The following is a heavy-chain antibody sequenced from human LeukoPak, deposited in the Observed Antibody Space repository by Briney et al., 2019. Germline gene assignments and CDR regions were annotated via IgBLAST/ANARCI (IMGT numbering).Heavy chain of an antibody. CDR3: AKEGYMELLGAFDI. J-gene: IGHJ3*02. CDR2: IYSGGST. CDR1: GFTVSSNY. V-gene: IGHV3-66*01. D-gene: IGHD1-26*01. Sequence: PGGSLRLSRAASGFTVSSNYMSWVRQAPGKGLEWVSVIYSGGSTYYADSVKGRFTISRDNSKNTLYLQMNSLRAEDTAVYYCAKEGYMELLGAFDIWGQGTMVTVSS.